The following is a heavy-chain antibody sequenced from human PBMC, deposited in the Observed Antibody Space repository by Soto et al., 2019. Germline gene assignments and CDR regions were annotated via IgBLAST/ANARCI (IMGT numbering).Heavy chain of an antibody. CDR1: GGSISSYY. CDR3: ARDYYTSGWFGMDV. J-gene: IGHJ6*02. CDR2: IYYSGST. V-gene: IGHV4-59*12. D-gene: IGHD6-19*01. Sequence: SETLSLTCTVSGGSISSYYLSWIRQPPGKGLEWIGYIYYSGSTNYNPSLKSRVTISVDTSKNQFSLKLSSVTAADTAVYYCARDYYTSGWFGMDVWGQGTTVTVSS.